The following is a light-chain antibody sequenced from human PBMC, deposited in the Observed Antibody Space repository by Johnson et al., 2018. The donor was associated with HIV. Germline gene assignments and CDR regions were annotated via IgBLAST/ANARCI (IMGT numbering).Light chain of an antibody. Sequence: QSILTQPPSVSAAPGQRVNISCSGNISNIESYFVSWYQQLPGAAPTLLIYEDNKRPSGIPDRFSGSKSGTSATLGITGLQTGDEAAYYCGAWDSGLTAHFVFGSGTTITVL. CDR2: EDN. J-gene: IGLJ1*01. CDR1: ISNIESYF. V-gene: IGLV1-51*02. CDR3: GAWDSGLTAHFV.